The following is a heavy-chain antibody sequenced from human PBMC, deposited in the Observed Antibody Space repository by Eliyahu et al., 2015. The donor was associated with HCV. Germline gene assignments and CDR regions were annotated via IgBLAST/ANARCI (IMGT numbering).Heavy chain of an antibody. D-gene: IGHD1-1*01. CDR1: GFSFNDAP. Sequence: EAQVVESGGGLVQPGGSLKLSCEVSGFSFNDAPIHWVRQASGKGLEWVGRIRGKSSNYATTYAASVKDRFTISRDDLKDTAYLQMNSLKSEDTAVYYCSTLRVSTGATDYWGQGTLVTVSS. CDR2: IRGKSSNYAT. CDR3: STLRVSTGATDY. V-gene: IGHV3-73*01. J-gene: IGHJ4*02.